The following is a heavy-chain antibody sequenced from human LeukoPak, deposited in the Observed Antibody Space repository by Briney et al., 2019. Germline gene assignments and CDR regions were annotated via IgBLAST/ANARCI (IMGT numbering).Heavy chain of an antibody. D-gene: IGHD3-10*01. CDR2: INPSGGST. J-gene: IGHJ6*03. CDR3: ARCPTLGDYYGSGSPTYYYYYYMDV. V-gene: IGHV1-46*01. Sequence: GASVKVSCKASGYTFTRYYMHWVRQAPGQGLEWMGIINPSGGSTTYAQKFQGRVTLTRDMSTSTAYMELSSLRSEDTAVYYCARCPTLGDYYGSGSPTYYYYYYMDVWGKGTTVTVSS. CDR1: GYTFTRYY.